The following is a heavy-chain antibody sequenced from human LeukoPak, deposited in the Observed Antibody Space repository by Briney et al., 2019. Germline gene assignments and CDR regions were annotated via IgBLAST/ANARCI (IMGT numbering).Heavy chain of an antibody. Sequence: GGSLRLSCAASGFTFSNNWMTWVRQAPGKGLGWVANIKQDETEKYYVDSVKGRFTISRDNAKNSVYLQMNSLRVEDTAMYYCARGKAVDVWGQGTMVTVSS. CDR1: GFTFSNNW. V-gene: IGHV3-7*04. CDR3: ARGKAVDV. CDR2: IKQDETEK. J-gene: IGHJ3*01.